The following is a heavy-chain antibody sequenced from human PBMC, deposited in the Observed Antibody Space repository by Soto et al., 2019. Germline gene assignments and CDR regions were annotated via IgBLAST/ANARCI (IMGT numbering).Heavy chain of an antibody. V-gene: IGHV4-4*02. D-gene: IGHD3-10*01. Sequence: ETLSITCPVYGASISSSNWWNWVRQPPGKGPEWIGEIYHSGSTNYNPALQSRVTIGIDKSKNQFSLRLTSVTAADTAMYYCARLDDDTNFVNPVGGFHPWGQGTLVTVYS. CDR2: IYHSGST. J-gene: IGHJ5*02. CDR3: ARLDDDTNFVNPVGGFHP. CDR1: GASISSSNW.